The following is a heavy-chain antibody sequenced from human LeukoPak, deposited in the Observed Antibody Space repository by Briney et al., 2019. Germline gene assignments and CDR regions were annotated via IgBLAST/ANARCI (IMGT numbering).Heavy chain of an antibody. J-gene: IGHJ3*02. CDR1: GGSISSGDYY. Sequence: SETLSLTCTVSGGSISSGDYYWSWLRQPPGTGLESIGYIYYSGSTYYNPSLKSRVTISVDTSKNQFSLKLSSVTAADTAVYYCARDTAMVNAFDIWGQGTMVTVSS. CDR2: IYYSGST. D-gene: IGHD5-18*01. CDR3: ARDTAMVNAFDI. V-gene: IGHV4-30-4*01.